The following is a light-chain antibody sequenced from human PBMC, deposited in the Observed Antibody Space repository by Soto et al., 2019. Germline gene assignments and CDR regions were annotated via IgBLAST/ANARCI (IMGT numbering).Light chain of an antibody. J-gene: IGKJ1*01. Sequence: EIVLTQSPGALSLSPGDRATLSCRASQTISSSYLAWYQQKPGQAPRLLIYRTSNRATGIPDRFSGSVSGTDFTLTISRLEPEDFAVYCCQQYDTSPRTFGQGTKVEIK. CDR2: RTS. CDR3: QQYDTSPRT. V-gene: IGKV3-20*01. CDR1: QTISSSY.